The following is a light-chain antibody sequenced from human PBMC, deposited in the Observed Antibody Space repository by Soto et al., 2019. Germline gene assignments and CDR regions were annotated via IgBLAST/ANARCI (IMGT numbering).Light chain of an antibody. CDR2: GAS. CDR1: QSVSSN. CDR3: QQYNTWPYT. Sequence: EIVMTQSPATLSMSPGERATLSCRATQSVSSNLAWYQQKPGQAPRLLIYGASTRATGIPARFSGSGSGTEFTLTISRLQSEDFAVYYCQQYNTWPYTFGQGTTLEIK. V-gene: IGKV3-15*01. J-gene: IGKJ2*01.